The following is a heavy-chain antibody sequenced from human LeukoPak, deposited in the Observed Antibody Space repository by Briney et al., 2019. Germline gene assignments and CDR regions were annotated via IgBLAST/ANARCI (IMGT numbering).Heavy chain of an antibody. CDR2: ITGNGGST. D-gene: IGHD3-3*01. V-gene: IGHV3-23*01. Sequence: GGSLRLSCAASGFIFSSHAMAWVRQAPGKGLEWVSLITGNGGSTYYADSVKGRFTISRDNSKNTLFLQMNSLRAGDTAVYYCKGAWSWGQGTLVTVSS. CDR3: KGAWS. J-gene: IGHJ4*02. CDR1: GFIFSSHA.